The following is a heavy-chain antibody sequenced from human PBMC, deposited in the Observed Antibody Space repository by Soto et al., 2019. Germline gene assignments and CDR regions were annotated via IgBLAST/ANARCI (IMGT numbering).Heavy chain of an antibody. Sequence: SVKVSCKASGGTFSSYTISWVRQAPGQGLEWMGRIIPILGIANYAQKFQGRVTITADKSTSTAYMELSSLRSEDTAVYYCASDMNCSSTSCYAPEYYYYYYMDVWGKGTTVTVSS. D-gene: IGHD2-2*01. CDR3: ASDMNCSSTSCYAPEYYYYYYMDV. V-gene: IGHV1-69*02. CDR2: IIPILGIA. CDR1: GGTFSSYT. J-gene: IGHJ6*03.